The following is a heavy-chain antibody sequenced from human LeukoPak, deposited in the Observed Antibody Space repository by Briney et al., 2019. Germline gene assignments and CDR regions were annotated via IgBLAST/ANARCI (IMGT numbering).Heavy chain of an antibody. CDR3: AKGISTSCYDALDI. V-gene: IGHV3-23*01. CDR2: TSGSGGST. CDR1: GFTFSSYA. J-gene: IGHJ3*02. D-gene: IGHD2-2*01. Sequence: GGSLRLSCAASGFTFSSYAMSWVRQAPGKGLEWVSATSGSGGSTYYADPVKGRFTISRDNSKNTLYLQMHSLRAEDTAVYYCAKGISTSCYDALDIWGQGTMVTVSS.